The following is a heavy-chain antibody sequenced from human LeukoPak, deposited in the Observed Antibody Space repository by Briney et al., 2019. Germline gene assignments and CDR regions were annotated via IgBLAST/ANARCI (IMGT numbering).Heavy chain of an antibody. J-gene: IGHJ4*02. Sequence: KPSETLSLTCAVSGGSISSNSYYWGWIRQPPGKGLEWIGSIYYSGSTYYNPSLKSRVTISVDTSKNQFSLKLSSVTVADTAVYYCARDAYGGYGNFDYWGQGTLVTVSS. CDR2: IYYSGST. D-gene: IGHD5-12*01. CDR3: ARDAYGGYGNFDY. V-gene: IGHV4-39*07. CDR1: GGSISSNSYY.